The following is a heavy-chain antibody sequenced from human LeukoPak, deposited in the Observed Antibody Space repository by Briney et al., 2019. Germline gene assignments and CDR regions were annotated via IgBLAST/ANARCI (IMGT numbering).Heavy chain of an antibody. CDR1: GFSFSSYW. J-gene: IGHJ4*02. D-gene: IGHD2-2*01. CDR2: INSDGSST. CDR3: ARDVQGGYCSSASCYSDY. Sequence: PGGSLRLSCAASGFSFSSYWMHWVRQAPGKGLVWVSRINSDGSSTIYADSVRGQFTISRDNSKNTLYLQMNSLRVDDTAVYYCARDVQGGYCSSASCYSDYWGQGTLVTVSS. V-gene: IGHV3-74*01.